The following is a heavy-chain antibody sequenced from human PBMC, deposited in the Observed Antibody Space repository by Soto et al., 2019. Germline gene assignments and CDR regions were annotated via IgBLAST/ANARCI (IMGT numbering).Heavy chain of an antibody. J-gene: IGHJ6*02. D-gene: IGHD2-21*02. CDR2: IYSGGGT. Sequence: EVQLVESGGGLIQPGGSLRLSCAASGFTVSSNYMTWVRQAPGKGLEWVSVIYSGGGTYYADSVKGRFTISRDNSKNTLSLHMNSLRAADTAVSYCARDEAVTASGVYDYGRDFWGQGNTVTVS. CDR1: GFTVSSNY. V-gene: IGHV3-53*01. CDR3: ARDEAVTASGVYDYGRDF.